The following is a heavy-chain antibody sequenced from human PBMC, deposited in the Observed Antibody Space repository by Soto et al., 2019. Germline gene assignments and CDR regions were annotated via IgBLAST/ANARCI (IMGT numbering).Heavy chain of an antibody. CDR1: GGAINNYY. V-gene: IGHV4-59*01. CDR2: IHYSGST. CDR3: ARALQWPNWFDP. Sequence: QVQLQESGPGLVKPSETLSLTCNVSGGAINNYYWSWIRQSPGKGMEWIGYIHYSGSTNHNPSLNGRVTISLDTSRTQFSLKLSSVTAADTAVYYCARALQWPNWFDPWGQGTLVTVSS. J-gene: IGHJ5*02. D-gene: IGHD6-19*01.